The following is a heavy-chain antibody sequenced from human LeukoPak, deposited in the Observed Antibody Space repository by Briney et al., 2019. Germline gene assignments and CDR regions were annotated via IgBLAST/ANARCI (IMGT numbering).Heavy chain of an antibody. D-gene: IGHD3-10*01. CDR2: IYWDDDK. Sequence: SGPTLVKPTQTLTLTCTFSGFSLSTSGVGVGWIRQPPGKALEWLALIYWDDDKRYSPSLKSRLTITKDTSKNQVVLTMTNMDPVDTATYYCAHRQWVWFGELFPKGPNYFDYWGQGTLVTVSS. V-gene: IGHV2-5*02. CDR3: AHRQWVWFGELFPKGPNYFDY. CDR1: GFSLSTSGVG. J-gene: IGHJ4*02.